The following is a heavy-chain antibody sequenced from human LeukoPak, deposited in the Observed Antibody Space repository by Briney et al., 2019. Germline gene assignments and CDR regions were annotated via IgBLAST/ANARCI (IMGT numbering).Heavy chain of an antibody. CDR1: GFTFSSYA. V-gene: IGHV3-30*04. CDR2: ISYDGSNK. CDR3: ARYYDFWSGYYLDY. D-gene: IGHD3-3*01. J-gene: IGHJ4*02. Sequence: GGSLRLSCAASGFTFSSYAMHWVRQAPGKGLGWVAVISYDGSNKYYADSVKGRFTISRDNSKNTLYLQMNSLRAEDTAVYYCARYYDFWSGYYLDYWGQGTLVTVSS.